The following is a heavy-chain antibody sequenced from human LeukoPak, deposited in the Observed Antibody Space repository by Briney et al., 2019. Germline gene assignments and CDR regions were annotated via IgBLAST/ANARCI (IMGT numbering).Heavy chain of an antibody. CDR2: VSSTGGST. V-gene: IGHV3-64*01. CDR3: ARGGSSSSSPGDY. CDR1: GFTFNNYA. J-gene: IGHJ4*02. Sequence: PGGSLRLSCAASGFTFNNYAMHWVRQAPGKGLEYVSAVSSTGGSTYYANSVKGRFAISRDNSKSTLYLQMGSLTAEDMAVYYCARGGSSSSSPGDYWGQGTLVTVSS. D-gene: IGHD6-13*01.